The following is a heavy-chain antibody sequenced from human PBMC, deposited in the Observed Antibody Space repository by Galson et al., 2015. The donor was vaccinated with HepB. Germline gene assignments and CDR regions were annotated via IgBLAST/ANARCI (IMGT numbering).Heavy chain of an antibody. D-gene: IGHD3-9*01. CDR2: IWYDGSNK. CDR3: ARARGYDILTGYYPYYYYMDV. J-gene: IGHJ6*03. CDR1: GFTFSSYG. Sequence: SLRLSCAASGFTFSSYGMHWVRQAPGKGLEWVAVIWYDGSNKYYADSVKGRFTISRDNSKNTLYLQMNSLRAEDTAVYYCARARGYDILTGYYPYYYYMDVWGKGTTVTVSS. V-gene: IGHV3-33*01.